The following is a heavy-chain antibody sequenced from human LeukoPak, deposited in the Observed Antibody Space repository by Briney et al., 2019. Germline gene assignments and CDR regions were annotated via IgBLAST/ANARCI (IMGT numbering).Heavy chain of an antibody. J-gene: IGHJ5*02. CDR1: GDSISSSSYY. CDR2: IYYSGST. Sequence: SETLSLMCTASGDSISSSSYYWGWIRQPPGKGLEWIGSIYYSGSTCYNPSLKSRVTVSVDTSKNQFSLKLSSVTAADTAVYYCARLRRNIANHWGQGTLVTVSS. D-gene: IGHD2/OR15-2a*01. V-gene: IGHV4-39*01. CDR3: ARLRRNIANH.